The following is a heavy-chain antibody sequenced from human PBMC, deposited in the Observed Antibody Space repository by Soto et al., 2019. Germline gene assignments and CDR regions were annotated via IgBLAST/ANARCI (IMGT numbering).Heavy chain of an antibody. CDR2: ISRSSSYI. CDR3: ARGRPSFDP. Sequence: GGSLRLSCAASGLTFSNFTMNWVRQAPGKGLEWVSSISRSSSYIYYADSVKGRFTISRDNAKNSLSLQMNSLTVEDTAVYYCARGRPSFDPWGQGTLVTVSS. J-gene: IGHJ5*02. V-gene: IGHV3-21*01. CDR1: GLTFSNFT.